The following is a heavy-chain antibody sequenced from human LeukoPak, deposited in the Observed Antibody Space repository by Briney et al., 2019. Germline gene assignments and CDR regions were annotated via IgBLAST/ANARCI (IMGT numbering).Heavy chain of an antibody. J-gene: IGHJ6*02. CDR1: GYTFTSYD. Sequence: GASVKVSCKASGYTFTSYDISWVRQAPGQGLEWMGWISAYNGNTNYAQKFQGRVTITADESTSTAYMELSSLRSEDTAVYYCARDRSYVPAAKSLYYYYYGMDVWGQGTTVTVSS. CDR2: ISAYNGNT. D-gene: IGHD2-2*01. CDR3: ARDRSYVPAAKSLYYYYYGMDV. V-gene: IGHV1-18*01.